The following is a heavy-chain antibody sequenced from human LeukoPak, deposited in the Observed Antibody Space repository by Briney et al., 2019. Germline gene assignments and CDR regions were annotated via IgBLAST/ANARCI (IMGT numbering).Heavy chain of an antibody. CDR1: GFTFSSYS. V-gene: IGHV3-48*01. CDR2: ISSSSSTI. CDR3: ARSYQNWYYYDSSGYYSSDY. Sequence: GGSLRLSCAASGFTFSSYSMNWVRQAPGKGLEWVSYISSSSSTIYYADSVKGRFTISRDNAKNSLYLQMNSLRAEDTAVYYCARSYQNWYYYDSSGYYSSDYWGQGTLVTVSS. J-gene: IGHJ4*02. D-gene: IGHD3-22*01.